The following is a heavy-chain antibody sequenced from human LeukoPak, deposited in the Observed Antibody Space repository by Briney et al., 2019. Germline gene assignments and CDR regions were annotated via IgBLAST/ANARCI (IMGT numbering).Heavy chain of an antibody. CDR3: ARDKLAYYDISEH. CDR2: MYYSGST. CDR1: GGSISSYY. V-gene: IGHV4-59*01. Sequence: SETLSLTCTVSGGSISSYYWSWIRQPPGKGLEWIGYMYYSGSTNYNPSLKSRVTISVDTSKNQFSLKLSSVTAADTAVYYCARDKLAYYDISEHWGQGTLVTVSS. J-gene: IGHJ1*01. D-gene: IGHD3-9*01.